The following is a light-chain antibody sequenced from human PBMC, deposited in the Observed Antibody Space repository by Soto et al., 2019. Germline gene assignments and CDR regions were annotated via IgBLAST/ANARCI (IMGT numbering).Light chain of an antibody. CDR1: SSDVGGYNY. CDR2: EVN. V-gene: IGLV2-8*01. J-gene: IGLJ1*01. Sequence: QSVLTQPPSASGSPGQSVAISCTGTSSDVGGYNYVSWYQQHPGKAPKRMIYEVNKRPSGVPDRVSGSKSGNTDSLTVSGLQAEDEADYYCSSYAGSSNVFGTGTKVTVL. CDR3: SSYAGSSNV.